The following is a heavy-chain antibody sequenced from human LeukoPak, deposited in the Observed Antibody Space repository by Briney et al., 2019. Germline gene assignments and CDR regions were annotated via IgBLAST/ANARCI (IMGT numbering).Heavy chain of an antibody. Sequence: GGSLRLPCAASGFTVSAYAMAWVRQAPGKGLEWVSTIYDDNTYYADSVKGRFAISTDNSKNTLYLQMSSLRVEDTAVYFCAARKVRGVWFYLDYWGQGTLVTVSS. CDR2: IYDDNT. CDR3: AARKVRGVWFYLDY. CDR1: GFTVSAYA. V-gene: IGHV3-23*01. D-gene: IGHD3-10*01. J-gene: IGHJ4*02.